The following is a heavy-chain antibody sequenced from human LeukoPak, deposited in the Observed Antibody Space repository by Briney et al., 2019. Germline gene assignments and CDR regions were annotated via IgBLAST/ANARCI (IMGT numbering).Heavy chain of an antibody. CDR1: GYTFTSYD. Sequence: ASVKVSCKASGYTFTSYDINWVRQATGQGLEWMGWMNPNSGNTGYAQKFQGRVTMTRDTSISTAYMELSRLRSDDTAVYYCARALIYYYDSSGYLDYWGQGTLVTVSS. CDR3: ARALIYYYDSSGYLDY. D-gene: IGHD3-22*01. CDR2: MNPNSGNT. V-gene: IGHV1-8*01. J-gene: IGHJ4*02.